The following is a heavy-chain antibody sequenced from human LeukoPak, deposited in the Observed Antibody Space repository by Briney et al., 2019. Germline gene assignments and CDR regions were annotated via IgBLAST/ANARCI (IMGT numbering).Heavy chain of an antibody. CDR2: ISSGSHYI. J-gene: IGHJ4*02. Sequence: GGSLRLSCAASGFTFSSYTMNWVRQAPGMGLVWVSTISSGSHYIYYADSLKGRFTISRDNAKNSMFLQMNSLRAEDTAVYYCARGSLSSGSHYNDFWGQGTLVTVSS. CDR3: ARGSLSSGSHYNDF. V-gene: IGHV3-21*01. CDR1: GFTFSSYT. D-gene: IGHD3-10*01.